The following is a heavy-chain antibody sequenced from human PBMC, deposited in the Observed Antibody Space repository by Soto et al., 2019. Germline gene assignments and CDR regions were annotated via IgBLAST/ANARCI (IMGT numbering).Heavy chain of an antibody. CDR3: ANGGDIVVVPAAILATTVTTFDY. J-gene: IGHJ4*02. CDR1: GFTFSSYA. Sequence: EVQLLESGGGLVQPGGSLRLSCAASGFTFSSYAMSWVRQAPGKGLEWVSAISGSGGSTYYADSVKGRFTISRDNSKNTLYLQMNSLRAEDTAVYYCANGGDIVVVPAAILATTVTTFDYWGQGTLVTVSS. V-gene: IGHV3-23*01. D-gene: IGHD2-2*01. CDR2: ISGSGGST.